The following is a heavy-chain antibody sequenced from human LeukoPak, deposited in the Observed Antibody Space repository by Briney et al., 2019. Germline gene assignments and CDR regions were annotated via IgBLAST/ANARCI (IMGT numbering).Heavy chain of an antibody. Sequence: SQTLSLTCTVSGGSISSGGYYWSWIRQHPGKGLEWIGYIYYSGSTYYNPSLKSRVTISVDTSKNQFSLKLSSVTAADTAVYYCARNSEAYDAFDIWGQGTMVTVSS. CDR2: IYYSGST. CDR1: GGSISSGGYY. V-gene: IGHV4-31*03. CDR3: ARNSEAYDAFDI. J-gene: IGHJ3*02. D-gene: IGHD1-7*01.